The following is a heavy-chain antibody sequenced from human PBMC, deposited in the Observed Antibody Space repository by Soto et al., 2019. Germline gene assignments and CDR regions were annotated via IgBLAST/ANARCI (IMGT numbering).Heavy chain of an antibody. J-gene: IGHJ4*02. D-gene: IGHD6-19*01. CDR3: ARDRAPAGTRGGFSFGY. CDR2: IYYSGST. CDR1: GGSISSYY. V-gene: IGHV4-59*01. Sequence: QVQLQESGPGLVKPSETLSLTCTVSGGSISSYYWSWIRQPPGKGLEWIGYIYYSGSTNYNPSLKSRVTISVDTSKNQFSLKLSSVTAADTAVYYCARDRAPAGTRGGFSFGYWGQGTLVTVSS.